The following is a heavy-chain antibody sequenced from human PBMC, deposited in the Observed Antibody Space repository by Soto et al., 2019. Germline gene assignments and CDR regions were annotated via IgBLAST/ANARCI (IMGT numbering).Heavy chain of an antibody. D-gene: IGHD6-19*01. CDR1: GFTFSSYG. J-gene: IGHJ4*02. V-gene: IGHV3-33*01. Sequence: GGSLRLSCAASGFTFSSYGMHWVRQAPGKGLEWVAVIWYDGSNKYYADSVKGRFTISRDNSKNTLYLQMNSLRAEDTAVYYCAREKDSSGWSLNDYWGQGTLVTVSS. CDR2: IWYDGSNK. CDR3: AREKDSSGWSLNDY.